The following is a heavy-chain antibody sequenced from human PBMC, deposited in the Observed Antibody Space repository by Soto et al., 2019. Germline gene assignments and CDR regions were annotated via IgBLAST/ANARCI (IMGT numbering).Heavy chain of an antibody. CDR2: ISAYNGNT. Sequence: ASVKVSFKASRYTFASYGISWVRQAPGQGLEWMGWISAYNGNTNYAQKLQGRVTMTTDTSTSTAYMELRSLRSDDTAVYYCARDRGGDCSGGSCYHVGLYYYYGMDVWGQGTTVTVSS. V-gene: IGHV1-18*04. D-gene: IGHD2-15*01. CDR3: ARDRGGDCSGGSCYHVGLYYYYGMDV. J-gene: IGHJ6*02. CDR1: RYTFASYG.